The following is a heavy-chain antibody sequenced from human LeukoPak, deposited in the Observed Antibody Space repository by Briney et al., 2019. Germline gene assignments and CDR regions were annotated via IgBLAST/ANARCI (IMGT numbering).Heavy chain of an antibody. J-gene: IGHJ4*02. CDR2: VNPDGSEK. D-gene: IGHD1-1*01. CDR3: VRTTYGDY. V-gene: IGHV3-7*02. Sequence: GGALRLSCAASGFTLSTYWMTWVRQAPRKGLEWVAAVNPDGSEKYYLDSVRGRFTISRDNAKNSLSLQLSSLRAEDTAVYYCVRTTYGDYWGQGALVTVSS. CDR1: GFTLSTYW.